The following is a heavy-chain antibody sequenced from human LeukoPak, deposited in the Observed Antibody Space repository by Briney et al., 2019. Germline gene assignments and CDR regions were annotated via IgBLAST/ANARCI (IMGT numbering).Heavy chain of an antibody. J-gene: IGHJ6*04. CDR2: INTDGSST. V-gene: IGHV3-74*01. CDR3: ARGSGTGDV. CDR1: GFTFSSYW. Sequence: GGSLRLSCAASGFTFSSYWMHWVRQAPGKGLVWVSRINTDGSSTDYADSVKGRFSISRDNAKNTLYLQMNSLRDEGTAVYYCARGSGTGDVWGKGTTVTVSS. D-gene: IGHD3-3*01.